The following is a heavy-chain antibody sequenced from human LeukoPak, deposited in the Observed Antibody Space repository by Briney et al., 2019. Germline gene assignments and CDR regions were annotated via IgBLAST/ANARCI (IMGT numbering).Heavy chain of an antibody. CDR2: ISSSSSYI. Sequence: GGSLRLSCAASGFTFSSYSMNWVRQAPGKGLEWVSSISSSSSYIYYADSVKGRFTISRDNSKSTLYLQMNSLRAEDTAVYYCAKASSRGAYYDFWSGYYGIDYWGQGTLVTVSS. V-gene: IGHV3-21*04. CDR3: AKASSRGAYYDFWSGYYGIDY. D-gene: IGHD3-3*01. CDR1: GFTFSSYS. J-gene: IGHJ4*02.